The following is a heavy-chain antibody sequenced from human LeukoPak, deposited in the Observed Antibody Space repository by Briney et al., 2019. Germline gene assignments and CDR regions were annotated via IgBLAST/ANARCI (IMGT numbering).Heavy chain of an antibody. D-gene: IGHD2-2*01. Sequence: SETLSLTCAVYGGSFSGYYWSWIRQPPGKGLEWIGEINHSGSTNYNPSLKSRVTISVDTSKNQFSLKLSSVTAADTAVYYCARVEKKLVVPAAITVGWFDPWGQGTLVTVSS. J-gene: IGHJ5*02. CDR3: ARVEKKLVVPAAITVGWFDP. CDR1: GGSFSGYY. CDR2: INHSGST. V-gene: IGHV4-34*01.